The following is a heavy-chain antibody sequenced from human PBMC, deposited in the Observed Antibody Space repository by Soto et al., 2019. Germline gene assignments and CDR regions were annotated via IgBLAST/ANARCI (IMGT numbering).Heavy chain of an antibody. Sequence: GGSLRLSCAASGFTFSSYAMHWVRQAPGKGLEWVAVISYDGSNKYYADSVKGRFTISRDNSKNTLYLQMNSLRAEDTAVYYCARGRNDFWSGYHFGYYYYGMDVWGQGTTVTVSS. V-gene: IGHV3-30-3*01. CDR3: ARGRNDFWSGYHFGYYYYGMDV. J-gene: IGHJ6*02. CDR1: GFTFSSYA. D-gene: IGHD3-3*01. CDR2: ISYDGSNK.